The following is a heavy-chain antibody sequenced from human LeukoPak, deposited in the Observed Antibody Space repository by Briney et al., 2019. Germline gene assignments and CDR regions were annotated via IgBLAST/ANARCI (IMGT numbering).Heavy chain of an antibody. D-gene: IGHD6-13*01. J-gene: IGHJ4*02. CDR2: IRYDGSHK. CDR3: ARVPSRRFGRSSWYWYFDY. CDR1: GFIFSSYG. V-gene: IGHV3-30*02. Sequence: GGSLRLSCAASGFIFSSYGMHWVRQAPGKGLEGVAFIRYDGSHKYYADSVKGRFTICRDNAKNSLYLQMNSLRAEDTAVYYCARVPSRRFGRSSWYWYFDYWGQGTLVTVSS.